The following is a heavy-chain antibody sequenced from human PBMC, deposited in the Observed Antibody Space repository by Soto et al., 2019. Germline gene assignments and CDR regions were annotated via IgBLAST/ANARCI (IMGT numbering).Heavy chain of an antibody. V-gene: IGHV4-59*08. CDR1: GGSISSYY. J-gene: IGHJ6*02. Sequence: SETLSLTCTVSGGSISSYYWSWIRQPPGKGLEWIGYIYYSGSTNYNPSLKSRVTISVDTSKNQFSLKLSSVTAADTAVYYCARLGFNWNNYYYYGMDVWGQGTTVTVSS. CDR2: IYYSGST. CDR3: ARLGFNWNNYYYYGMDV. D-gene: IGHD1-20*01.